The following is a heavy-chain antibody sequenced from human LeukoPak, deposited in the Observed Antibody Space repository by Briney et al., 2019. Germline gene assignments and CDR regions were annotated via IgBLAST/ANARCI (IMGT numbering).Heavy chain of an antibody. CDR2: IHTSGST. Sequence: KPSEALSLTCTVSGGSTSNYFCTRLRQSAGKGLEWIGRIHTSGSTNYNPSLKSRVSMSVDTSKNQFSLKLSSVTAADTAVYYCARDPEGHGYYFDYWGQGALVTVSS. D-gene: IGHD3-3*01. CDR3: ARDPEGHGYYFDY. J-gene: IGHJ4*02. V-gene: IGHV4-4*07. CDR1: GGSTSNYF.